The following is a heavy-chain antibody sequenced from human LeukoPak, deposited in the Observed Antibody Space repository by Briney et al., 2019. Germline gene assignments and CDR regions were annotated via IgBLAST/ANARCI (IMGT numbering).Heavy chain of an antibody. J-gene: IGHJ4*02. CDR2: IYHSGST. CDR1: GYSISSGYY. CDR3: ARLYCGGDCYTQFDY. Sequence: SETLSLTCAVSGYSISSGYYWGWIRQPPGKGLEWIGSIYHSGSTYYNPSLKSRVTISADTSKNQFSLKLSSVTAADTAVYYCARLYCGGDCYTQFDYWGQGTLVTVSS. V-gene: IGHV4-38-2*01. D-gene: IGHD2-21*01.